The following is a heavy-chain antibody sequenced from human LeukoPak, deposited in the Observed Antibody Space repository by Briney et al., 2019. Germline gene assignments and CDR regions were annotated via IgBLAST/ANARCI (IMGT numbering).Heavy chain of an antibody. V-gene: IGHV1-18*01. J-gene: IGHJ4*02. CDR3: ARDNVVVPAAMPFDY. Sequence: GASVTVSFTSSVYTCTSYGISWVRQAPGEGREWRGGISAYNGNTNYAQKLQGRVTMTTDTSTSTAYMELRSLRSDDTAVYYCARDNVVVPAAMPFDYWGQGTLVTVSS. CDR1: VYTCTSYG. D-gene: IGHD2-2*01. CDR2: ISAYNGNT.